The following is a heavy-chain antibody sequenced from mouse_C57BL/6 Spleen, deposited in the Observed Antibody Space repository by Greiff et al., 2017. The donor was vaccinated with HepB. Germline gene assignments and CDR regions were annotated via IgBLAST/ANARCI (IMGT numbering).Heavy chain of an antibody. V-gene: IGHV5-17*01. CDR1: GFTFSDYG. D-gene: IGHD1-1*01. CDR2: ISSGSSTI. J-gene: IGHJ2*01. Sequence: EVKLMESGGGLVKPGGSLKLSCAASGFTFSDYGMHWVRQAPEKGLEWVAYISSGSSTIYYADTVKGRFTISRDNAKNTLFLQMTSLRSEDTAMYYCARGGLLRYYFDYWGQGTTLTVSS. CDR3: ARGGLLRYYFDY.